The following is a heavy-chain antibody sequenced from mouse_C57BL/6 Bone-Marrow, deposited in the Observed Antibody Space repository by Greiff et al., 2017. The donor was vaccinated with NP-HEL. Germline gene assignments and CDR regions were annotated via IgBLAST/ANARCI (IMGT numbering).Heavy chain of an antibody. CDR1: GYTFTSYW. CDR3: ARWITALAMDY. Sequence: QVQLQQPGAELVKPGASVKMSCKASGYTFTSYWITWVKQRPGQGLEWIGDIYPGSGSTNYNEKFKGKATLTADKSSSTAYMELRSLTSEDSAVYFCARWITALAMDYWGQGTSVTVSS. J-gene: IGHJ4*01. D-gene: IGHD3-1*01. CDR2: IYPGSGST. V-gene: IGHV1-55*01.